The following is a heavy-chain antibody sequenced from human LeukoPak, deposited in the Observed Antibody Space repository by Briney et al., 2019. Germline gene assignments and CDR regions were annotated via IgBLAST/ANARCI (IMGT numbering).Heavy chain of an antibody. CDR2: ISTNNGST. CDR3: ARDPASGPHFDY. CDR1: GYRFTNYG. V-gene: IGHV1-18*01. Sequence: ASVKVSCKPSGYRFTNYGITWVRQAPGQGLEWMGWISTNNGSTNYAQNLQGGVTMTTDTSTSTAYMELRSLRSDDTAVYYCARDPASGPHFDYWGQGALVTVSS. J-gene: IGHJ4*02. D-gene: IGHD2-15*01.